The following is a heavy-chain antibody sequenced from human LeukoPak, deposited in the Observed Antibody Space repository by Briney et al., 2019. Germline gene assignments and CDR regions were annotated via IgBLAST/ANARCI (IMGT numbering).Heavy chain of an antibody. CDR3: ARLGTVAGKSCLGY. V-gene: IGHV4-59*08. CDR1: GGSISSYY. D-gene: IGHD6-19*01. J-gene: IGHJ4*02. Sequence: SETLSLTCTVSGGSISSYYWSWIRQPPGKGLEWIGYIYYSGSTNYNPSLKSRVTISVDTSKNQFSLKLSSVTAADTAVYYCARLGTVAGKSCLGYWGQGTLVTVSS. CDR2: IYYSGST.